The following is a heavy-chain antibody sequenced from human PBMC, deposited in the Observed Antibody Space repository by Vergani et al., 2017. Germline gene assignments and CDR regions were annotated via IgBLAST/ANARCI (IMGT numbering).Heavy chain of an antibody. CDR1: NDSVSNTFYY. D-gene: IGHD4-17*01. CDR3: ARAREGWFGDYVGGFDP. Sequence: QVQLQESGPGLVKPSETLSLTCTVPNDSVSNTFYYWGWIRQTPGKGLEWIGSNYYSGSTYYNPSLESRVTMSVDTSKSQFSLKLSSVTVADTAVYYCARAREGWFGDYVGGFDPWGQGTLVTVSS. CDR2: NYYSGST. V-gene: IGHV4-39*07. J-gene: IGHJ5*02.